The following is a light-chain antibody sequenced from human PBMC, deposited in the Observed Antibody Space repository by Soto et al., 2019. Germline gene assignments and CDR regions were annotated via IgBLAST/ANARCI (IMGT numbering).Light chain of an antibody. CDR3: RQSSNIPYT. CDR2: SAS. J-gene: IGKJ2*01. CDR1: QTISCY. V-gene: IGKV1-39*01. Sequence: DIQMTQSPSSLSASVGDRVTITCRASQTISCYFNWYQQNPGLAPKLLIYSASSLQSGDPSRFSGSGAGTDCTLNMSSLQLEDFANYYCRQSSNIPYTLGQGTKLEIK.